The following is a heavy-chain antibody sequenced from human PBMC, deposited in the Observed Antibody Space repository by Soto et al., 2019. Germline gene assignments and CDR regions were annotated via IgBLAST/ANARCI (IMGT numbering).Heavy chain of an antibody. CDR3: AKDAAAAGPSYWFDP. D-gene: IGHD6-13*01. CDR1: GYIFSDYS. CDR2: ISGSGGST. J-gene: IGHJ5*02. V-gene: IGHV3-23*01. Sequence: PGGSLRLSCAASGYIFSDYSMNWVRQAPGKGLEWVSVISGSGGSTHYADSVKGRFTISRDNSKNTLYLQMNSLRAEDTAVYYCAKDAAAAGPSYWFDPWGQGTLVTVSS.